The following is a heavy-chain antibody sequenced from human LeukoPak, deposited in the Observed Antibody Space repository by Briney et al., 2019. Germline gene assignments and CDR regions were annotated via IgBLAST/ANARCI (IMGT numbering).Heavy chain of an antibody. Sequence: GGSLRLSCAASGITLSSYAMTWVRQAPGKGLEWVSAISGSGVSIYYADSVKGRFIISRDNSKNTLYLKMNSLRAEDTAVYYCAKVLRGSSSWQFDYWGQGTLVTVSS. CDR3: AKVLRGSSSWQFDY. CDR1: GITLSSYA. V-gene: IGHV3-23*01. D-gene: IGHD6-13*01. CDR2: ISGSGVSI. J-gene: IGHJ4*02.